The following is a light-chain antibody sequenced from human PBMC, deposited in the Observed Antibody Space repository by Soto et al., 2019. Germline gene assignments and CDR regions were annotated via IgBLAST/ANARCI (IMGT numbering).Light chain of an antibody. Sequence: QSVLTQPPSVSGAAGERVTISCTGSSSNIGAGFDVHWYQQLPGTAPKLLIYGNNNRPSGVPDRFSGSKSGTSASLAITGLQAEDEADYYCQSYDSSLSGSGVFCGGTKLTVL. CDR2: GNN. V-gene: IGLV1-40*01. CDR1: SSNIGAGFD. CDR3: QSYDSSLSGSGV. J-gene: IGLJ2*01.